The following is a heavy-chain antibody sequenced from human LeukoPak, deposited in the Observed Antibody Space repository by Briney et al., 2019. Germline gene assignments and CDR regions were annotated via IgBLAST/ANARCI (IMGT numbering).Heavy chain of an antibody. CDR1: GLTFSSYG. D-gene: IGHD2-2*01. CDR3: AKERECSSTSCYLPNWFDP. V-gene: IGHV3-30*02. J-gene: IGHJ5*02. CDR2: IRYDGSNK. Sequence: GGSLRLSCAASGLTFSSYGMHWVRQAPGKGLEWVAFIRYDGSNKYYADSVKGRFTISRDNSKNTLYLQMNSLRAEDTAVYYCAKERECSSTSCYLPNWFDPWGQGTLVTVSS.